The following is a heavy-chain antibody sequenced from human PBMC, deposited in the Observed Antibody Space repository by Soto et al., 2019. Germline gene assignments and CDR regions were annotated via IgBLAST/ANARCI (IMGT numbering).Heavy chain of an antibody. CDR3: AAMSGHSSVWFGH. V-gene: IGHV3-15*01. J-gene: IGHJ5*02. D-gene: IGHD3-22*01. Sequence: VQLVESGGGLVKPGGSLRLSCAASGFTFNNAWMSWVRQAPGKGLEWVGRVKSKTEGGTVDYAAPVKGRFSISRDDSTNTLYVQMNSLKTEDTAVYYCAAMSGHSSVWFGHWGQGTLVTVSS. CDR1: GFTFNNAW. CDR2: VKSKTEGGTV.